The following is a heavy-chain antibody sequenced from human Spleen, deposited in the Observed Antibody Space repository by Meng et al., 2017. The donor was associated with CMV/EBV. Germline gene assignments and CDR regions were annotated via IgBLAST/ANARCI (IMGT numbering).Heavy chain of an antibody. CDR1: GGSISSSSYY. CDR3: ASLDTPRRMGFDY. Sequence: VSGGSISSSSYYWGWLRQPPGKGLEWIGSIYYSGSTYYNPSLKSRVTISVDTSKNQFSLKLSSVTAADTAVYYCASLDTPRRMGFDYWGQGTLVTVSS. CDR2: IYYSGST. J-gene: IGHJ4*02. V-gene: IGHV4-39*01. D-gene: IGHD5-18*01.